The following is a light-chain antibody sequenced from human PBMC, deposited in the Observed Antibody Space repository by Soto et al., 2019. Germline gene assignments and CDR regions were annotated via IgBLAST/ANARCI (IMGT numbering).Light chain of an antibody. V-gene: IGLV2-14*01. J-gene: IGLJ3*02. CDR2: EVS. Sequence: QSALTQPASVSGAPGQSITISCTGTSSDVGTYPYVSWYPRHPGRAPQLMIYEVSNRPSGVSNRFSGSKSGNTASLTISGLQAEDEADYYCSSYSSSTTVLFGGGTQLTVL. CDR1: SSDVGTYPY. CDR3: SSYSSSTTVL.